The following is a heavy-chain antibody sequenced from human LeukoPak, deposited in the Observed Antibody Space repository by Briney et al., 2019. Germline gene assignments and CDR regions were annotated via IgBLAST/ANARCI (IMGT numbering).Heavy chain of an antibody. CDR1: GGSISDSSYY. D-gene: IGHD2-15*01. CDR3: ARASITYCSGGSCFSSRFDP. CDR2: INYAGTT. V-gene: IGHV4-39*01. J-gene: IGHJ5*02. Sequence: SETLSLTCTVSGGSISDSSYYWCWIRQPPGKGLEYIGSINYAGTTYFSPFLKSRVTISVDTSRHQFSLRLSSVTAADTAVYFCARASITYCSGGSCFSSRFDPWGQGSLVTVSS.